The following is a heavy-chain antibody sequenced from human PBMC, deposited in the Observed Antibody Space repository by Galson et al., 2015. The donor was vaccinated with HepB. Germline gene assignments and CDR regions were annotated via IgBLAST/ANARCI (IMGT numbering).Heavy chain of an antibody. D-gene: IGHD2-2*01. CDR3: ARGVLVPDGHYYYSDMDV. CDR2: IIPIFGTS. J-gene: IGHJ6*02. Sequence: SVKVSCKASGGTFSSYAISWVRQAPGQGLEWMGGIIPIFGTSNYAQNLQGRVAITADAATTTAYMELSSLRSADTAVYYCARGVLVPDGHYYYSDMDVWGQGTTVTVSS. CDR1: GGTFSSYA. V-gene: IGHV1-69*13.